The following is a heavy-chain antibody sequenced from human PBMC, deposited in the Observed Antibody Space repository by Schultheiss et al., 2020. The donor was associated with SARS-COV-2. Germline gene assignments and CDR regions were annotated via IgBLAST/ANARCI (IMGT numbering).Heavy chain of an antibody. V-gene: IGHV4-39*07. J-gene: IGHJ4*02. CDR1: GGSISSSGYY. CDR2: VYYSGST. CDR3: AREGPLVQIDY. D-gene: IGHD6-6*01. Sequence: SETLSLTCTVSGGSISSSGYYWGWIRQPPGKGLEWIGSVYYSGSTYYNPSLKSRVTISLDTSISLDTSKNQFSLKLSSVTAADTAVYYCAREGPLVQIDYWGQGTLVTVSS.